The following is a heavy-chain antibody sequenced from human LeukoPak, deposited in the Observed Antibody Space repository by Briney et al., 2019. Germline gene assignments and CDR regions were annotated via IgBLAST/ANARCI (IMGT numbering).Heavy chain of an antibody. J-gene: IGHJ5*02. D-gene: IGHD2-2*01. CDR3: AKGISSTSPTNWFDP. Sequence: GGSLRLSCAASGFTFSSYAMSWVRQAPGKGLEWVSAISGSGGSTYHADSVKDRFTISRDNSKNTLYLQMNSLRAEDTAVYYCAKGISSTSPTNWFDPWGQGTLVTVSS. CDR2: ISGSGGST. V-gene: IGHV3-23*01. CDR1: GFTFSSYA.